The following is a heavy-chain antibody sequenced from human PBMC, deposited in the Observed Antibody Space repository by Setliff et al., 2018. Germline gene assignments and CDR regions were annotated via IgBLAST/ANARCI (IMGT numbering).Heavy chain of an antibody. CDR1: GGSISSSY. J-gene: IGHJ6*03. D-gene: IGHD1-26*01. CDR2: IHYSENT. V-gene: IGHV4-59*05. Sequence: SETLSLTCTVSGGSISSSYWSWIRQPPGQGLEWIASIHYSENTYYNPSLKTRVTISVDTSKNQFSLKLSFVTAADTAVYFCARALDSGTYYNLYPYYMDVWGKGTTVTVSS. CDR3: ARALDSGTYYNLYPYYMDV.